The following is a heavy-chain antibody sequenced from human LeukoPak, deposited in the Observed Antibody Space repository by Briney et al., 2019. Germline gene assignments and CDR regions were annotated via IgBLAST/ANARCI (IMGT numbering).Heavy chain of an antibody. CDR3: AKAQHCSGGSCYRD. J-gene: IGHJ4*02. Sequence: PGGSLRLSCAASGFTFSSYAMSWVRQAPGKGLEWVSAISGSGGSTYYADSVKGRFTISRGNSKNTLYLQMNSLRAEDTAVYYCAKAQHCSGGSCYRDWGQGTLVTVSS. CDR2: ISGSGGST. V-gene: IGHV3-23*01. D-gene: IGHD2-15*01. CDR1: GFTFSSYA.